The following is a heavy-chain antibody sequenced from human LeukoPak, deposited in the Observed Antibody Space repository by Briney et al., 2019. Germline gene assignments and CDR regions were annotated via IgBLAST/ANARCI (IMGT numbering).Heavy chain of an antibody. CDR1: GFTFSSYA. Sequence: GGSLRLSCAASGFTFSSYAMHWVRQAPGKGLEWVAVISYDGSNKYYADSVKGRFTISRDNPKNTLYLQMNSLRAEDTAVYYCARERAPIVVVTANAFDIWGQGTMVTVSS. V-gene: IGHV3-30-3*01. CDR2: ISYDGSNK. D-gene: IGHD2-21*02. J-gene: IGHJ3*02. CDR3: ARERAPIVVVTANAFDI.